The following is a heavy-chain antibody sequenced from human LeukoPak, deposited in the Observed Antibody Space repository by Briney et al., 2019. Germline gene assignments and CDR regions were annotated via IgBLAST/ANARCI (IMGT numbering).Heavy chain of an antibody. CDR3: ARDSDDSSDHYYYYGMDV. V-gene: IGHV1-18*01. D-gene: IGHD3-22*01. CDR2: ISAYNGNT. CDR1: GYTFTSYG. J-gene: IGHJ6*02. Sequence: ASVKVSCKASGYTFTSYGISWVRQAPGQGLEWMGWISAYNGNTNYAQKLQGRVTMTTDTSTSTAYMELRSLRSDDTAVYYCARDSDDSSDHYYYYGMDVWGQGTTVTVSS.